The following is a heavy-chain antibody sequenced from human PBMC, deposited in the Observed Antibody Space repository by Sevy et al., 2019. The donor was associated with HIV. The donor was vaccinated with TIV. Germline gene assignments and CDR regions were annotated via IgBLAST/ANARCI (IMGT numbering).Heavy chain of an antibody. CDR1: GFTFSNAW. D-gene: IGHD1-26*01. V-gene: IGHV3-15*01. CDR3: NPANLWDGSWYFDY. CDR2: IKSKTDGGTT. Sequence: GGSLRLSCAASGFTFSNAWMSWVRQAPGKGLEWVGRIKSKTDGGTTDYAAPVKGRFTISRDDSKKTLYLQMNSLKTGDTAGYYLNPANLWDGSWYFDYWGQGTLVTVSS. J-gene: IGHJ4*02.